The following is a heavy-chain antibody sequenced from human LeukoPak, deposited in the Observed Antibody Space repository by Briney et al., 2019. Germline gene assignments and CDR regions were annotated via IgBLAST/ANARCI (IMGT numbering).Heavy chain of an antibody. Sequence: GGSLRLSCAASGFTFSSHTFSSYTMNWVRQAPGKGLVWVSRINSDGTTATYADFVKGRLTISRDNAKNTLDLQMNSLRGEDTAVYYCASSIGGYNWFDPWGQGTLVTVSS. CDR3: ASSIGGYNWFDP. J-gene: IGHJ5*02. CDR2: INSDGTTA. CDR1: GFTFSSHTFSSYT. D-gene: IGHD3-16*01. V-gene: IGHV3-74*01.